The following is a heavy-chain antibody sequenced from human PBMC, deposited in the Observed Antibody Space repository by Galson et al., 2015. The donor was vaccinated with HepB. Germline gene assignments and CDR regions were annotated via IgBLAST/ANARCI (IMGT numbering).Heavy chain of an antibody. Sequence: SLRLSCAASGFTFSSYGMHWVRQAPGKGLEWVAVISYDGSNKYYADSVKGRFTISRDNSKNTLYLQMNSLRAEDTAVYYCAKDDPDSGSYPYYYYYGMDVWGQGTTVTVSS. CDR2: ISYDGSNK. CDR1: GFTFSSYG. CDR3: AKDDPDSGSYPYYYYYGMDV. D-gene: IGHD1-26*01. J-gene: IGHJ6*02. V-gene: IGHV3-30*18.